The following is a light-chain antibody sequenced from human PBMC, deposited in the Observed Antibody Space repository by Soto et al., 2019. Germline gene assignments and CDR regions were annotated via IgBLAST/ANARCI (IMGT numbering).Light chain of an antibody. V-gene: IGKV3-15*01. CDR2: AAS. CDR3: QQYNTWPPIT. Sequence: EIVMTQSPASLSVSPGERATLSCRASRNVNSKLAWYQHRPGQAPRLLIYAASTRATGIPARFSCSGSGTEFTLTIRSLQSEDFAVYYCQQYNTWPPITFGQGTRLEIK. J-gene: IGKJ5*01. CDR1: RNVNSK.